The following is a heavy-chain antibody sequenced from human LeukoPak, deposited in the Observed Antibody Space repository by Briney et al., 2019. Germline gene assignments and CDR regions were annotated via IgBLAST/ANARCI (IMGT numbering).Heavy chain of an antibody. CDR3: ARGVVITFGGAADY. CDR1: GGSINNYY. Sequence: SETLSLTCTVSGGSINNYYWNWIRQPPRQGLEWVGFIYSSGTTNYNPSLKRRLSFSIDTSKNQFYLKLTSVTAADTAVYYCARGVVITFGGAADYWGQGTLVTVSS. D-gene: IGHD3-16*01. J-gene: IGHJ4*02. CDR2: IYSSGTT. V-gene: IGHV4-59*01.